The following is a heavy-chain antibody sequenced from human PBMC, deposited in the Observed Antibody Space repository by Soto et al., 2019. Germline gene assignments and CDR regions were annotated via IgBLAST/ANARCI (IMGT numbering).Heavy chain of an antibody. CDR3: VRAHALGFSNWFDP. D-gene: IGHD3-10*01. CDR1: GYTFSAYY. V-gene: IGHV1-2*02. J-gene: IGHJ5*02. Sequence: GASVKVSCKASGYTFSAYYIHWVRQAPGQGLEWMGWINPKSGGRNSAQKFQGRVTMTRDTSISTAYMELSRLRSDDTAVYYCVRAHALGFSNWFDPWGRGTLVTVSS. CDR2: INPKSGGR.